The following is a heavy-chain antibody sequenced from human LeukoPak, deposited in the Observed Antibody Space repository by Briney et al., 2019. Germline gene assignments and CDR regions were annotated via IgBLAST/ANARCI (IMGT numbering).Heavy chain of an antibody. CDR3: AKRVHISSYNWFDP. CDR2: VSDSGSNT. V-gene: IGHV3-23*01. CDR1: GFTFSNRA. J-gene: IGHJ5*02. Sequence: PGGSLRLSCAASGFTFSNRAMTWVRQAPGKGLEWVSSVSDSGSNTYYADSVKGRFTISRDNSKNTLYLQMDSLRVEDTAVYYCAKRVHISSYNWFDPWGQGTLVTVSS. D-gene: IGHD3-16*02.